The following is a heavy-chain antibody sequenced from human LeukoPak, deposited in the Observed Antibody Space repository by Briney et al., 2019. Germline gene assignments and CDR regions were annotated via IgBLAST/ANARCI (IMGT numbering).Heavy chain of an antibody. V-gene: IGHV3-21*01. CDR1: GFTFSSYS. Sequence: GGSLRLSCAASGFTFSSYSMDWVRQAPGKGLEWVSSISSSSSYIYYADSVKGRFTISRDNAKNSLYLQMNSLRAEDTAVYYCARGRLNYYEPIDYWGQGTLVTVSS. CDR2: ISSSSSYI. D-gene: IGHD3-22*01. J-gene: IGHJ4*02. CDR3: ARGRLNYYEPIDY.